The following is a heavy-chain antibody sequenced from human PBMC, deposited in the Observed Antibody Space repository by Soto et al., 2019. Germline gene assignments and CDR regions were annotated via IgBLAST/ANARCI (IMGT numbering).Heavy chain of an antibody. Sequence: SETLSLTCTVSGGSIRSAGHYWSWIRQQPGKGLEWIGYITHSATTFYNPSLKSRLTISVDTSENHFSLRLTPVTAADTAVYFCVRWGGFCADGVCAAPFDPWGQGTLVSVSS. D-gene: IGHD2-8*01. V-gene: IGHV4-31*03. CDR3: VRWGGFCADGVCAAPFDP. J-gene: IGHJ5*02. CDR1: GGSIRSAGHY. CDR2: ITHSATT.